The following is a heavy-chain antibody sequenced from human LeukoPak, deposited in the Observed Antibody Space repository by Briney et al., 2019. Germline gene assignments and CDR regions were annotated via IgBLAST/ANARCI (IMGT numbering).Heavy chain of an antibody. Sequence: GGSLRLSCAASGFTFSNYWMSWVRRAPGKGLEGVANIKQDGSEKYYVDSVNGRFTISRDNAKTSLYLQMNSLRGEDTAVYYCAREISSWYRTEGRFDPWGQGTLVTVSS. J-gene: IGHJ5*02. V-gene: IGHV3-7*01. D-gene: IGHD6-13*01. CDR3: AREISSWYRTEGRFDP. CDR1: GFTFSNYW. CDR2: IKQDGSEK.